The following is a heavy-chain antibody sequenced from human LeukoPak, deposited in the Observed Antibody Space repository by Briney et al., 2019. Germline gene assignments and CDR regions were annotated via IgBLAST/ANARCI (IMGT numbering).Heavy chain of an antibody. CDR3: ARDSIAAAGTQSRFDY. J-gene: IGHJ4*02. V-gene: IGHV4-34*01. CDR2: TSHSGST. D-gene: IGHD6-13*01. Sequence: PSETLSLTCAVYGGSFSGYYWSWIRQPPGKGLEWIGETSHSGSTTYNPSLKSRVTISVGRSKNQFSLKLSSVTAADTAVYYCARDSIAAAGTQSRFDYWGQGTLVTVSS. CDR1: GGSFSGYY.